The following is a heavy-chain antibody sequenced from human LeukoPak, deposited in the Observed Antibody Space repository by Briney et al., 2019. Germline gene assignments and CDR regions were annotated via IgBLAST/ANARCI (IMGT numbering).Heavy chain of an antibody. D-gene: IGHD3-10*01. V-gene: IGHV5-10-1*01. CDR3: AYYYYGSRYFDY. J-gene: IGHJ4*02. CDR2: IDPGDSRV. Sequence: GESLKISCKGSEYYFTSYWIGWVRQMPGKGLEWMGRIDPGDSRVKYSSSFQGHVTMSVDKSINTAYLQWSSLKASDTAIYYCAYYYYGSRYFDYWGQGTRVTVSS. CDR1: EYYFTSYW.